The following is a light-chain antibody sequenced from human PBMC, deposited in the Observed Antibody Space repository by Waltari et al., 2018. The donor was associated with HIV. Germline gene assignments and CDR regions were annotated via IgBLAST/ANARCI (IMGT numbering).Light chain of an antibody. V-gene: IGKV3-20*01. J-gene: IGKJ1*01. CDR1: QSVSSRF. CDR3: QHYASSPPRWT. Sequence: ESVLAQSPGTLSLSPGERATLSCRASQSVSSRFLAWYQQKPGQAPRLLIYGTSSRATGIPDRFSGSGSGTDFTLTISRLEPEDFAVYYCQHYASSPPRWTFGQGTQVEIK. CDR2: GTS.